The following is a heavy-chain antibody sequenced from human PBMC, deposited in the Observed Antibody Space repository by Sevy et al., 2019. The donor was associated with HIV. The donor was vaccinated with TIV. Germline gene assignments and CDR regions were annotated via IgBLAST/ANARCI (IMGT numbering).Heavy chain of an antibody. CDR3: AKDQGTMVRGVILPSYYYGMDV. CDR1: GFTFSSYG. V-gene: IGHV3-30*18. D-gene: IGHD3-10*01. CDR2: ISYDGSNK. Sequence: GGSLRLSCAASGFTFSSYGMHWVRQAPGKGLEWVAVISYDGSNKYYADSVKGRFTISRDNSKNTLYLQMNSLRDEDTAVYYGAKDQGTMVRGVILPSYYYGMDVWGQGTTVTVSS. J-gene: IGHJ6*02.